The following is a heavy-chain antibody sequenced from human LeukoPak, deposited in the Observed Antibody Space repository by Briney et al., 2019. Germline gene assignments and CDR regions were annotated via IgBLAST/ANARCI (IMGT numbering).Heavy chain of an antibody. CDR2: IYYSGST. Sequence: PSETLSLTCSVSGGSISTSSYYWAWIRQPPGKGLEWIGSIYYSGSTYYNPSLKSRVTIYIDTSKNQFSLKLSSVTAADTAVYYCARHSQAVDPDYFDYWGQGTLVTVSS. CDR3: ARHSQAVDPDYFDY. D-gene: IGHD3-9*01. CDR1: GGSISTSSYY. V-gene: IGHV4-39*01. J-gene: IGHJ4*02.